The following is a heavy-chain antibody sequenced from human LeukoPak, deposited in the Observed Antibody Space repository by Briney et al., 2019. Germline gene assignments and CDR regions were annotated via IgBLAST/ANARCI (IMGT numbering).Heavy chain of an antibody. D-gene: IGHD3-10*01. J-gene: IGHJ4*02. CDR1: GFTFSSYA. CDR2: ISGSGSST. V-gene: IGHV3-23*01. CDR3: AKISGYHKSLDY. Sequence: PGGYLRLSCAASGFTFSSYAMSWVRQAPGKGLEWFSSISGSGSSTYYADSVKGRFTISTDNSKNTLYLQMNSLRAEDTAVYYCAKISGYHKSLDYWGQGTLVTVSS.